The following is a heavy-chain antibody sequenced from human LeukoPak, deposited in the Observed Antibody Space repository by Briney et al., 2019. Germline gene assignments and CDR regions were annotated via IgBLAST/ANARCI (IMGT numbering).Heavy chain of an antibody. V-gene: IGHV3-23*01. Sequence: GGSLRLSCAASGFTFSTYAMGWVRQAPGKGLEWVSSISNVESRTYYADSVKGRFTMSRDNSENTPYLQMNSLRAEDTAVYYCAKGPNGYCGGDCAFDSWGQGTLVTVSS. CDR3: AKGPNGYCGGDCAFDS. J-gene: IGHJ4*02. CDR1: GFTFSTYA. CDR2: ISNVESRT. D-gene: IGHD2-21*02.